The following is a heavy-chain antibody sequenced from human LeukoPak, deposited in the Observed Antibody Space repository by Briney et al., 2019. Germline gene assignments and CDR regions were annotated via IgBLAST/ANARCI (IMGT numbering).Heavy chain of an antibody. CDR2: ISAYHGHT. J-gene: IGHJ4*02. Sequence: EASVKLSCKASGYSFTSYGISWVRQAPGQGREWMGLISAYHGHTTSAQKFQGRVSMTTDTSTSTAYMELRSMRSDETAVYYCARVWRTSPYYFDYWGQGTLVTVSS. CDR1: GYSFTSYG. CDR3: ARVWRTSPYYFDY. D-gene: IGHD3-10*01. V-gene: IGHV1-18*01.